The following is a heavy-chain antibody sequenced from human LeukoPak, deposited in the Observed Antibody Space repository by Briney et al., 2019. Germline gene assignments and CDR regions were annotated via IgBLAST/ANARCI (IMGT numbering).Heavy chain of an antibody. CDR2: IKQDGSEK. V-gene: IGHV3-7*01. J-gene: IGHJ6*03. Sequence: PGGSLRLSCAASGFTFSSCWMSWVRQARAQGLEWVAYIKQDGSEKYLVDSPRGRFTISRDNDKRLLYLQMNSLRVEDTAVYYCARVGPPYYYYYMDVWGQGTTVTVSS. CDR3: ARVGPPYYYYYMDV. CDR1: GFTFSSCW.